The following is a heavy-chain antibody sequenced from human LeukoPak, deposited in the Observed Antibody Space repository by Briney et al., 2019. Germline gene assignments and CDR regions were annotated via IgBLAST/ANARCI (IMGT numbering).Heavy chain of an antibody. Sequence: EASVKVSCKASGYTFTSYSMHWVRQAPGQGLEWMGIINPNGGSTIYAQKFQGRVTMTRDTSISTAYMELSRLRSDGTAVYYCARRAPDYDAFDIWGQGTMVTVSS. V-gene: IGHV1-46*01. CDR3: ARRAPDYDAFDI. D-gene: IGHD4-11*01. CDR1: GYTFTSYS. J-gene: IGHJ3*02. CDR2: INPNGGST.